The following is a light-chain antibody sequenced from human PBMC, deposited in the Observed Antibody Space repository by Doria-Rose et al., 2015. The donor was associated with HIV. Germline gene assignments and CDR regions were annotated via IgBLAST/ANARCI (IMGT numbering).Light chain of an antibody. CDR3: HQYASSRT. Sequence: DIVMTQSSGTLSLSPGERATLSCRASQSFSSTYLAWYQQKPGQAPSLLIYDGSTKATDIPDRFSGSGSGTDFTLTISRLEPEDFAVYYCHQYASSRTFGQGTKVEIK. J-gene: IGKJ1*01. CDR2: DGS. CDR1: QSFSSTY. V-gene: IGKV3-20*01.